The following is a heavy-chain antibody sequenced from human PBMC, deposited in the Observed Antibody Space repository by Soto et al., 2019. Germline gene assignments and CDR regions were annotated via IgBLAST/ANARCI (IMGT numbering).Heavy chain of an antibody. CDR1: GFIFRTHW. D-gene: IGHD3-10*01. CDR3: ARSRRRGFGGLLSDYFDY. Sequence: GGSLRLSCEASGFIFRTHWMTWVRQAPGKGLEWVANIKEDGSEENYVDSVKGRFAVSRDNDKNSFYLQLNSLRVEDTAVYYCARSRRRGFGGLLSDYFDYWGQGTLVTVFS. CDR2: IKEDGSEE. V-gene: IGHV3-7*01. J-gene: IGHJ4*02.